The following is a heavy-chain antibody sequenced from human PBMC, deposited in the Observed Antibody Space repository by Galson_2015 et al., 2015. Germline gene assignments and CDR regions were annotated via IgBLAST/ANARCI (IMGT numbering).Heavy chain of an antibody. CDR3: ARDIRSGSFPSYGLDV. CDR2: ISTSSRDI. CDR1: GFTFSSYH. Sequence: SLRLSCAGSGFTFSSYHMNWVRLAPGKGLEWVSSISTSSRDIFYADSVKGRFTVSRDDARKSMYLQMNSLGAEDTAVYYCARDIRSGSFPSYGLDVWGQGTTVTVSS. J-gene: IGHJ6*02. V-gene: IGHV3-21*01. D-gene: IGHD3-22*01.